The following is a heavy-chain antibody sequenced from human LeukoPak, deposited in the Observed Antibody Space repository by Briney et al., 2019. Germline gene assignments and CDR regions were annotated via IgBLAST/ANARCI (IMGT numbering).Heavy chain of an antibody. Sequence: GGSLRLSCTASGFTFGDYAMSWFHQAPGKGLEWVGFIRSKAYGGTTEYAASVKGRFTISRDDSKSIAYLQMNSLKTEDTAVYYCTRDGVYYGSGSYSHRSFYYYMDVWGKGTTVTISS. CDR2: IRSKAYGGTT. CDR3: TRDGVYYGSGSYSHRSFYYYMDV. D-gene: IGHD3-10*01. J-gene: IGHJ6*03. V-gene: IGHV3-49*03. CDR1: GFTFGDYA.